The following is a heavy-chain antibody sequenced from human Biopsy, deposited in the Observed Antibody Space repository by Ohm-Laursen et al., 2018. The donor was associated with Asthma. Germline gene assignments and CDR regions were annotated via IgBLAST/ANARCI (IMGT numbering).Heavy chain of an antibody. V-gene: IGHV1-18*01. J-gene: IGHJ6*02. CDR3: ARAVDYSHYYGIDV. CDR2: ISVYNGNT. CDR1: GYTFNSAG. D-gene: IGHD3-10*01. Sequence: ASVKVSCKTSGYTFNSAGITWVRQAPGQGLEWMGWISVYNGNTKVAQKLQDGVTMITDTPTSTAYMELRSLRSDDTAVYFCARAVDYSHYYGIDVWGQGTTVTVS.